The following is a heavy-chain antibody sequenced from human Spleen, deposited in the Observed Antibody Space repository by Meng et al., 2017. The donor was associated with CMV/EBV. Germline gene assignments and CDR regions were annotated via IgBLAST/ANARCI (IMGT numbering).Heavy chain of an antibody. CDR2: IKQDGSEK. CDR1: GFSFSSSW. J-gene: IGHJ4*02. V-gene: IGHV3-7*01. CDR3: AKAAGGDG. Sequence: GGSLRLSCAASGFSFSSSWMSWIRQAPGKGLEWVANIKQDGSEKYYVDSVKGRFTISRDNRKNSVYLQMNSLRSEDTAMYYCAKAAGGDGWGQGTLVTVSS. D-gene: IGHD6-13*01.